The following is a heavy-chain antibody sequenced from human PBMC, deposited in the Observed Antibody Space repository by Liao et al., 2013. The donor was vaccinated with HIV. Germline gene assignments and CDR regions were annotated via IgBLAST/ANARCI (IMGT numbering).Heavy chain of an antibody. Sequence: QVQLQESGPRLVKPSQTLSLTCTVSGGSISSGDYYWSWIRQPPGKGLEWIGNIYYSGSTDYNPSLKSRVTISVDTSKNHFSLKLSSVTAADTAVYYCAREAVAGKGTIDYWGQGTLVTVSS. CDR3: AREAVAGKGTIDY. V-gene: IGHV4-30-4*08. CDR1: GGSISSGDYY. D-gene: IGHD6-19*01. J-gene: IGHJ4*02. CDR2: IYYSGST.